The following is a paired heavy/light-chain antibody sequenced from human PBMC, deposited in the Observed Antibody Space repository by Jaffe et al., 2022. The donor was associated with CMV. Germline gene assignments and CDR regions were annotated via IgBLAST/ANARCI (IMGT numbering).Light chain of an antibody. CDR2: AAS. J-gene: IGKJ5*01. V-gene: IGKV1-12*01. CDR3: QQANSFPLIT. CDR1: QGISSW. Sequence: DIQMTQSPSSVSASVGDRVTITCRASQGISSWLAWYQQKPGKAPKLLIYAASSLQSGVPSRFSGSGSGTDFTLTISSLQPEDFATYYCQQANSFPLITFGQGTRLEIK.
Heavy chain of an antibody. CDR2: IDWDDDK. J-gene: IGHJ6*02. V-gene: IGHV2-70*01. Sequence: QVTLRESGPALVKPTQTLTLTCTFSGFSLSTSGMCVSWIRQPPGKALEWLALIDWDDDKYYSTSLKTRLTISKDTSKNQVVLTMTNMDPVDTATYYCARIGATMVRGVIFPEPDMDVWGQGTTVTVSS. CDR3: ARIGATMVRGVIFPEPDMDV. D-gene: IGHD3-10*01. CDR1: GFSLSTSGMC.